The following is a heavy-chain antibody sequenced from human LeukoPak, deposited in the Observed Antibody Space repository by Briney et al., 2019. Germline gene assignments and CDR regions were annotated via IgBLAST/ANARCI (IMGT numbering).Heavy chain of an antibody. D-gene: IGHD6-19*01. J-gene: IGHJ3*02. CDR1: GGSISSGSYY. Sequence: SETLSLTCTVSGGSISSGSYYWSWIRQPAGKGLEWIGRIYTSGSTNYNPSLKSRVTISVDTSKNQFSLKLSSVTAADTAVYYCARRGWLRAAFDIWGQGTMVTVSS. V-gene: IGHV4-61*02. CDR2: IYTSGST. CDR3: ARRGWLRAAFDI.